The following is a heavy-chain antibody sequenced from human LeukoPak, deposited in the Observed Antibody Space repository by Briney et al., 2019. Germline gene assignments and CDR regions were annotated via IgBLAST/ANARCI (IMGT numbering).Heavy chain of an antibody. Sequence: GESLKISCKGSGYSFTSYWIGWVRQMPGKGLEWMGIIYPGDSDTRYSPSFQGQVTISADKSISTAYLQWSSLKASDTAMYYCARGGLRFGELLYPYYFDYWGQGTLVTVSS. D-gene: IGHD3-10*01. CDR2: IYPGDSDT. CDR3: ARGGLRFGELLYPYYFDY. CDR1: GYSFTSYW. J-gene: IGHJ4*02. V-gene: IGHV5-51*01.